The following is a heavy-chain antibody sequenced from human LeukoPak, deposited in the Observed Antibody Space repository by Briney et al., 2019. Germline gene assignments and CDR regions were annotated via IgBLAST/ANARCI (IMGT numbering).Heavy chain of an antibody. CDR1: GGSISSYY. D-gene: IGHD6-13*01. Sequence: SETLSLTCTVSGGSISSYYWSWIRQPPGKGLEWIGYIYYSGSTNYNPSLKSRVTISVDTSKNQFSLKLSSVTAADTAVYYCARRTGYSSSWYYYDAFDIWGQGTMVTVSS. V-gene: IGHV4-59*08. J-gene: IGHJ3*02. CDR3: ARRTGYSSSWYYYDAFDI. CDR2: IYYSGST.